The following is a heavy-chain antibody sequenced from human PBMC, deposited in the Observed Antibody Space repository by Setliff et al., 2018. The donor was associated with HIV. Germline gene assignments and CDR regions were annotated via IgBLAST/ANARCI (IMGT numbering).Heavy chain of an antibody. V-gene: IGHV1-18*04. CDR1: GYRFTDFY. CDR3: ARDVGNLIVVVAVDAFDI. D-gene: IGHD2-15*01. J-gene: IGHJ3*02. CDR2: ISAYNGNT. Sequence: ASVKVSCKTFGYRFTDFYVNWVRQAPGQGLEWMGWISAYNGNTNYAQKLQGRVTMTTDTSTSTAYMELRSLRSDDTAVYYCARDVGNLIVVVAVDAFDIWGQGTMVTVSS.